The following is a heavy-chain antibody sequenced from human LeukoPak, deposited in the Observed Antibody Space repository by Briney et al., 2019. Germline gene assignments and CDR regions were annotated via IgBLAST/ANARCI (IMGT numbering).Heavy chain of an antibody. CDR1: GGSFSGYY. V-gene: IGHV4-34*01. CDR2: INHSGST. CDR3: ARGGWYPESFRH. D-gene: IGHD6-19*01. J-gene: IGHJ1*01. Sequence: PSETLSLTCAVYGGSFSGYYWSWIRQPPGKGLEWIGEINHSGSTNYNPSLKSRVTISVDTSKNQFSLKLSSVTAADTAVYYCARGGWYPESFRHWGQGALVTVSS.